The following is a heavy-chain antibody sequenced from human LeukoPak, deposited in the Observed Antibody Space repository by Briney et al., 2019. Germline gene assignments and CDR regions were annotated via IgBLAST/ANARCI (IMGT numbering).Heavy chain of an antibody. D-gene: IGHD3-10*01. CDR2: IYTSGST. CDR3: ARASGLLWFGELVGSPYYYYYMDV. Sequence: SQTLSLTCTVSGGSISSGSYYWSWIRQPAGKGLDWIGRIYTSGSTNYNPSLKSRVTISVDTSKNQFSLKLSSVTAADTAVYYCARASGLLWFGELVGSPYYYYYMDVWGKGTTVTVSS. J-gene: IGHJ6*03. CDR1: GGSISSGSYY. V-gene: IGHV4-61*02.